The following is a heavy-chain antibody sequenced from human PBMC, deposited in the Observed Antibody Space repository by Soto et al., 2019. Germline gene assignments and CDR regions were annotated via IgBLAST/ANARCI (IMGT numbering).Heavy chain of an antibody. J-gene: IGHJ6*02. V-gene: IGHV3-9*01. Sequence: PGGSLRLSCAASGFTFDDYAMHWVRQAPGKGLEWVSGISWNSGSIGYADSVKGRFTISRDNAKNSLYLQMNSLRAEDTALYYCAKAGPAAGHYYYYGMDIWGQGTTVTVSS. D-gene: IGHD6-13*01. CDR1: GFTFDDYA. CDR3: AKAGPAAGHYYYYGMDI. CDR2: ISWNSGSI.